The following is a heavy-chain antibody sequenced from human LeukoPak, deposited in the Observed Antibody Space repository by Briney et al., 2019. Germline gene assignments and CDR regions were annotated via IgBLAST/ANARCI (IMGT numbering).Heavy chain of an antibody. Sequence: SETLSLTCAVYGGSFSGYYWSWIRQPPGKGLEWIGEINHSGSTNYNPSLKSRVTISVDTSKNQFSLKLSSVIAADTAVYYCARGWGIAAALDYWGQGTLVTVSS. D-gene: IGHD6-13*01. J-gene: IGHJ4*02. V-gene: IGHV4-34*01. CDR2: INHSGST. CDR1: GGSFSGYY. CDR3: ARGWGIAAALDY.